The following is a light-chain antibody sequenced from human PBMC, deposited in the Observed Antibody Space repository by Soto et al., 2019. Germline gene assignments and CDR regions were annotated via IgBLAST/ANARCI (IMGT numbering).Light chain of an antibody. CDR3: SSYVGDSAYA. J-gene: IGLJ1*01. CDR1: TYGFETYNQ. Sequence: SVLTQPASMSGSPGQSITISCSGTTYGFETYNQVSWYQQHPGKAPKILIYEGSKRPSGVSNCFSGSKSGNTASLTISGLQAEDEADYFCSSYVGDSAYAFGTGTKLTVL. V-gene: IGLV2-23*01. CDR2: EGS.